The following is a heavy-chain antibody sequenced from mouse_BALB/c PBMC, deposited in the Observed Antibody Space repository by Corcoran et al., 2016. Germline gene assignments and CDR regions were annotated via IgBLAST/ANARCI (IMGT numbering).Heavy chain of an antibody. V-gene: IGHV1-7*01. CDR2: INPSTGYT. CDR3: ARAASWFAY. J-gene: IGHJ3*01. Sequence: QVQLQQSGAELAKPGASVKMSCKASGYTFTSYWMHWVKQRPGQGLEWIGYINPSTGYTEYNQKFKDKATLTEDKSSSTAYLQLSSLTSEDSAVYYCARAASWFAYWGQGTLVTVSS. CDR1: GYTFTSYW.